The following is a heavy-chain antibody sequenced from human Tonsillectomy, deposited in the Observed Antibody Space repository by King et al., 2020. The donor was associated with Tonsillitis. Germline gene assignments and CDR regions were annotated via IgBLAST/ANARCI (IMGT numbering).Heavy chain of an antibody. Sequence: QLQESGPGLVRRSETLSLTCTVSFASISDPVYHLALIRQSPGKGLEWIGSLYYSGNTYYNPSLTIRLTISVCSSKNHFFLNLTSLTAADTAVYYCARHFAHFSDTSGYYFRHYFDYWGQGSLVTVSS. D-gene: IGHD3-22*01. CDR1: FASISDPVYH. CDR3: ARHFAHFSDTSGYYFRHYFDY. J-gene: IGHJ4*02. V-gene: IGHV4-39*01. CDR2: LYYSGNT.